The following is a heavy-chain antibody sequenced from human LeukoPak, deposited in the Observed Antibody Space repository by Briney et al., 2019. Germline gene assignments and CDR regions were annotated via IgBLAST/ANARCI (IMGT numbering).Heavy chain of an antibody. CDR1: GFTFSDYS. CDR3: ARDGRGYHNSFDP. D-gene: IGHD3-22*01. CDR2: ISTSVSTV. Sequence: GGSLRLSCAASGFTFSDYSMSWIRQAPGKGLEWLSYISTSVSTVYYADSVKGRFTISRDNFKNSLYLQMNSLRAEDTAVYYCARDGRGYHNSFDPWGQGTLVTVSS. J-gene: IGHJ5*02. V-gene: IGHV3-11*04.